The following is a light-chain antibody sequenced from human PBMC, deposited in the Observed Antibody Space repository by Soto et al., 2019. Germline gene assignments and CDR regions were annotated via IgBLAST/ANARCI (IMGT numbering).Light chain of an antibody. CDR1: QSISSY. J-gene: IGKJ1*01. V-gene: IGKV1-39*01. CDR3: QQSYSTPPWT. Sequence: DIQMTQSPSSLSASVGDRFTITCRASQSISSYLNWYQQKPGKAPKLLIYAASSLQSGVPSRFSGSGSGTDFTLTISSLQPEDFATYYCQQSYSTPPWTFGQGTTGDIK. CDR2: AAS.